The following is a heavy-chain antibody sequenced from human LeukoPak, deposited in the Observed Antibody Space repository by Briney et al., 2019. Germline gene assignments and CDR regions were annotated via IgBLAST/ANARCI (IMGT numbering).Heavy chain of an antibody. CDR3: TRASVAGRRFDY. CDR2: INPSGGST. CDR1: GYTFTSYY. V-gene: IGHV1-46*03. D-gene: IGHD6-19*01. Sequence: ASVKVSCEASGYTFTSYYMHWVRQAPGQGLEWTGIINPSGGSTTYAQKFQGRVTMTRDTSTGTVYMELSSLRSEDTAVYYCTRASVAGRRFDYWGQGTLVTVSS. J-gene: IGHJ4*02.